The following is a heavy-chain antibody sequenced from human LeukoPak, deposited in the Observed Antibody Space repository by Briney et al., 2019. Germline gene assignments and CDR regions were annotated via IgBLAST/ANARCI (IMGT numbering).Heavy chain of an antibody. Sequence: SETLSLTCTVSGGSISTYYWGWIRQPPGKGLEWIGYVSSNEGTNYNPSLKSRVTILVDTSKNQFSLKLSSVTAADTAVYYCARVRSYYGSVTGKSYYFDYWGQGTLVTVSS. CDR2: VSSNEGT. J-gene: IGHJ4*02. CDR3: ARVRSYYGSVTGKSYYFDY. CDR1: GGSISTYY. D-gene: IGHD3-10*01. V-gene: IGHV4-59*01.